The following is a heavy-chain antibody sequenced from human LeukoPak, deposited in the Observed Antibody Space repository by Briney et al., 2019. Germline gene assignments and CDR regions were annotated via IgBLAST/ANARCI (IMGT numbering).Heavy chain of an antibody. CDR2: IYYSGST. CDR3: ARRELLSTPDAFDI. J-gene: IGHJ3*02. V-gene: IGHV4-39*01. Sequence: PSQTLSPTCTVAGGSTSSSSYYWGWIRQPPGKGLEWIGSIYYSGSTYYNPSLKSRVTISVDTSKNQFSLKVSSVTAADTAVYYCARRELLSTPDAFDIWGQGTMVTVSS. CDR1: GGSTSSSSYY. D-gene: IGHD3-10*01.